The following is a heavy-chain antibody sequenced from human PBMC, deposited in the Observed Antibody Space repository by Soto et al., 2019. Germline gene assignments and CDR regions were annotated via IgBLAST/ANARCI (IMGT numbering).Heavy chain of an antibody. CDR2: TYRTGRT. D-gene: IGHD1-26*01. CDR1: GGSFTSNNW. Sequence: QVQLPESGPGLVKPSGTLSLTCAVSGGSFTSNNWWTWFRKPPGQGLEWIGETYRTGRTNYPPSLLRRAAISLDKSENRSSLKVPSLTAADTAVYYCASRDPGISVDYWGQGTLVTVSS. CDR3: ASRDPGISVDY. V-gene: IGHV4-4*02. J-gene: IGHJ4*02.